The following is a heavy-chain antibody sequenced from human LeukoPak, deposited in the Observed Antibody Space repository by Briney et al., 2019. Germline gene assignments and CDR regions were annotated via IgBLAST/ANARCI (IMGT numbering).Heavy chain of an antibody. D-gene: IGHD3-22*01. CDR3: AKDFYDSSGYYVPYVPDY. Sequence: PSETLSLTCTVSGGSISSSSYYWGWIRQPPGKGLEWIGSIYYSGSTYYNPSLKSRVTISVDTSKNQFSLKLSSVTAADTAVYYCAKDFYDSSGYYVPYVPDYWGQGTLVTVSS. CDR1: GGSISSSSYY. J-gene: IGHJ4*02. V-gene: IGHV4-39*02. CDR2: IYYSGST.